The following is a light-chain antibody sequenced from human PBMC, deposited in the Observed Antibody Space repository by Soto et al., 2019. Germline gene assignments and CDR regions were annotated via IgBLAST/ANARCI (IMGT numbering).Light chain of an antibody. CDR3: QQYENWPPYN. V-gene: IGKV3-15*01. J-gene: IGKJ2*01. CDR2: RAS. Sequence: TQSPDTLSASLGEIVTLSCRASQSIGHNLAWYQQRPGQAPRLLIHRASMRATGVPARFIGRGFGTEFTLSITNRQSEDFAVYFCQQYENWPPYNFGQGTKLDI. CDR1: QSIGHN.